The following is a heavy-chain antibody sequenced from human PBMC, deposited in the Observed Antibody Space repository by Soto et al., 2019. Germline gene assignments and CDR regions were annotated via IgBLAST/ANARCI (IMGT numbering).Heavy chain of an antibody. CDR2: FYPGDSTS. CDR3: ARIIGYCRNNDCSWTFDI. J-gene: IGHJ3*02. V-gene: IGHV5-51*01. CDR1: GYSFISYW. D-gene: IGHD2-2*03. Sequence: LKISCKTSGYSFISYWVAWVRQKPGKGLEWMGTFYPGDSTSTYSPSFQGQVTISVDKSISTAYLHLSSLKASDTAMYYCARIIGYCRNNDCSWTFDIWGQGTTVTVSS.